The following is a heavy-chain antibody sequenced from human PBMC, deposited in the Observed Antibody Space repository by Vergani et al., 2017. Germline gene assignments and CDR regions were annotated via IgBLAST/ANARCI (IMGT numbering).Heavy chain of an antibody. CDR1: GFTVSSNY. CDR2: IYSGGST. CDR3: ARVPINDFLFDY. J-gene: IGHJ4*02. Sequence: EVQLVETGGGLIQPGGSLRLSCTASGFTVSSNYMSWVRQAPGKGLEWVAVIYSGGSTYYADSVEGRFTISRDNSKNTLYLQMHSLRAEDTAVYYCARVPINDFLFDYWGQGTLVTVSS. V-gene: IGHV3-53*02. D-gene: IGHD2-2*01.